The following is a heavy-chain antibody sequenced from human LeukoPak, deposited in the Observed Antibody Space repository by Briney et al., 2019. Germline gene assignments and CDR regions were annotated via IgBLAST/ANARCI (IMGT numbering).Heavy chain of an antibody. CDR3: AVGSYYFDY. J-gene: IGHJ4*02. CDR1: GFTFSTYA. D-gene: IGHD3-10*01. CDR2: ISGSSAST. Sequence: GGSLRLSCAASGFTFSTYAMNWVRHAPGKGLEWVSGISGSSASTYYADSVKGRFTISRDSSKNTLYVQMNSLRAEDTAVYYCAVGSYYFDYWGQGTLVTVSS. V-gene: IGHV3-23*01.